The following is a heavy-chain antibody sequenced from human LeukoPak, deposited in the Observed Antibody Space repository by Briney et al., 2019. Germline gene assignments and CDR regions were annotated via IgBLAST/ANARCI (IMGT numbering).Heavy chain of an antibody. Sequence: GGSLTLSCAVSRITLSNYDMSWVRPAQGKGLEWVAGTSDSGGRTNHTDSVKGPFTISRDNPKDNLYLQMNSLSAEDMAVYFWAKRGVVIRVILVGFHKEANYFDSWGQGALVTVSS. V-gene: IGHV3-23*01. CDR2: TSDSGGRT. J-gene: IGHJ4*02. CDR3: AKRGVVIRVILVGFHKEANYFDS. CDR1: RITLSNYD. D-gene: IGHD3-10*01.